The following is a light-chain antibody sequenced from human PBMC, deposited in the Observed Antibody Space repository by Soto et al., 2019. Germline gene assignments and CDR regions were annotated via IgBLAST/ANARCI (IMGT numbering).Light chain of an antibody. CDR3: QQYRTSEII. V-gene: IGKV3-20*01. CDR2: DTS. J-gene: IGKJ5*01. Sequence: EIVLTYSAGTLSVSPVERAALSCRASQTLSNSFIAWYQQKPGQAPRLLIYDTSSRATGVPDRYSASGSGTDFTLTISRLEPEDFAVFFCQQYRTSEIIFGQGTRLEIK. CDR1: QTLSNSF.